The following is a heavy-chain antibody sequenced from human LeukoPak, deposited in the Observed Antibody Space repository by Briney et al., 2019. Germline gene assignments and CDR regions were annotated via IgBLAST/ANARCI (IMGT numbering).Heavy chain of an antibody. CDR2: TSSSDAGT. D-gene: IGHD2-21*01. V-gene: IGHV3-23*01. Sequence: GGSLRLSCAASGFTLSSYAMSWVRQAPGKGLEWVSATSSSDAGTYYAESVRGRFTISRDNSKNTLFLQMNSLRAEDTAVYYCARFRGKGGRQTFDYWGQGTLVTVSS. CDR1: GFTLSSYA. J-gene: IGHJ4*02. CDR3: ARFRGKGGRQTFDY.